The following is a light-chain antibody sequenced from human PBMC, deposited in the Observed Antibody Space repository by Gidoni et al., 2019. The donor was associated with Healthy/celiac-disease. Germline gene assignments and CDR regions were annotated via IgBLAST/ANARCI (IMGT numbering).Light chain of an antibody. Sequence: EIVLTQSPATLSLSPGERATLSCRASQSVSSYLAWYQQKPGQAPRLLIYDASNRATGIPARFRVSGSGTDFTLTISSLEPEDFAVYYCQQRSNWPPFFGGGTKVEI. CDR1: QSVSSY. V-gene: IGKV3-11*01. CDR3: QQRSNWPPF. CDR2: DAS. J-gene: IGKJ4*01.